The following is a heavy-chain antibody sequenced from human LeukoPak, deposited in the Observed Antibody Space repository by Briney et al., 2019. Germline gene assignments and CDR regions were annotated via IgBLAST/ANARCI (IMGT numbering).Heavy chain of an antibody. V-gene: IGHV3-30-3*01. CDR1: GFTFSNYA. D-gene: IGHD3-22*01. Sequence: GRSLRLSCAASGFTFSNYAFHWVRQTPVKGLEWVAIISYDGGFKFYADSLKGRFTISRDNSKNTLFLQMNSLTSEDTAVYYCARSPYYDSSTYQDFWGQGTLVTVSS. J-gene: IGHJ4*02. CDR3: ARSPYYDSSTYQDF. CDR2: ISYDGGFK.